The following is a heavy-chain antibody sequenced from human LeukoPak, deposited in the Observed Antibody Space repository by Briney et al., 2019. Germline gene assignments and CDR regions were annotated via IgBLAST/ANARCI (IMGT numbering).Heavy chain of an antibody. CDR2: INPNGGST. CDR3: ARSWGNYNWFDP. D-gene: IGHD3-16*01. Sequence: ASVKVSCKASGYTFTGYYMHWVRQAPGQGLEWMGIINPNGGSTSYAQKFQGRVTMTRDTSTSTVYMDLSSLRSEDTAVYYCARSWGNYNWFDPWGQGTLVTVSS. J-gene: IGHJ5*02. CDR1: GYTFTGYY. V-gene: IGHV1-46*01.